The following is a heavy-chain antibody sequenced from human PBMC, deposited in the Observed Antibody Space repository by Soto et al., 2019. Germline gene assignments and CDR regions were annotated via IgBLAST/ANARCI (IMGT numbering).Heavy chain of an antibody. CDR3: AREGPSSSGSYYGADY. CDR1: GYTFTSYG. D-gene: IGHD1-26*01. CDR2: TSAYNGNT. V-gene: IGHV1-18*04. Sequence: GASVKVSCKASGYTFTSYGISWVRQAPGQGLEWMGWTSAYNGNTNYAQELQGRVTMTTDTSTSTAYMELRSLRSDDTAVYYCAREGPSSSGSYYGADYWGQGTLVTVSS. J-gene: IGHJ4*02.